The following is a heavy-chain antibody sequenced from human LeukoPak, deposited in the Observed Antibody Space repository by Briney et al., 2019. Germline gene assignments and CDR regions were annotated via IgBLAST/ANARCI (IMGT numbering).Heavy chain of an antibody. CDR3: AKDIGGGSYYLFDY. V-gene: IGHV3-9*01. D-gene: IGHD1-26*01. CDR1: VFTFDDYS. Sequence: GGSLRLSCAASVFTFDDYSMHWVRQAPWKGLEWVSGISWNSGSIGYADSVKGRFTISRDNAKNSLYLQMNSLRAEDTALYYCAKDIGGGSYYLFDYWGQGTLVTVSS. J-gene: IGHJ4*02. CDR2: ISWNSGSI.